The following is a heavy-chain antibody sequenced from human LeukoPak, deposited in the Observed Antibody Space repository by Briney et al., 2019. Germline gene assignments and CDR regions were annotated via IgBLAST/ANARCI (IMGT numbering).Heavy chain of an antibody. J-gene: IGHJ4*02. V-gene: IGHV3-23*01. CDR1: GFTLSSYA. CDR2: IRSSGDST. Sequence: GGSLRLSCAASGFTLSSYAMNWVRQAPGKGLEWVSGIRSSGDSTYYADSVKGRFTISRDNSKNTLYLQMNSLRAEDTAVYYCAKGDTVTTWTVDYWGQGTLVTVSS. D-gene: IGHD4-11*01. CDR3: AKGDTVTTWTVDY.